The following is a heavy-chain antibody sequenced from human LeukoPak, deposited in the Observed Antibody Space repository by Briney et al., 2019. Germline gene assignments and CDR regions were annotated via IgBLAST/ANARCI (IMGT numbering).Heavy chain of an antibody. Sequence: GGSLRLSCAASGFTFSSYAMSWVRQAPGKGLEWVSLISWDGGSTYYADSMKGRFTISRDNSKNSLYLQMNSLRTEDTALYYCAKVVADDDYYYYYGMDVWGQGTTVTVSS. CDR1: GFTFSSYA. CDR2: ISWDGGST. V-gene: IGHV3-43*01. CDR3: AKVVADDDYYYYYGMDV. D-gene: IGHD6-19*01. J-gene: IGHJ6*02.